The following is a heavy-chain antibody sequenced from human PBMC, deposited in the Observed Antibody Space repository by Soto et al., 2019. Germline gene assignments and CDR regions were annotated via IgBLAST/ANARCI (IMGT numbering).Heavy chain of an antibody. CDR1: NGSISPNY. Sequence: QVQLQESGPALVKPSETLSLTCTVSNGSISPNYWSWIRQPPGKGLEWIGYIYYAGTTTYNPSLQSRVXXXVXXSTNEVSLKLTSVTAADTAVYFCARLGAYYQAMDSWCQGTLVTVSS. CDR2: IYYAGTT. V-gene: IGHV4-59*08. D-gene: IGHD3-22*01. CDR3: ARLGAYYQAMDS. J-gene: IGHJ1*01.